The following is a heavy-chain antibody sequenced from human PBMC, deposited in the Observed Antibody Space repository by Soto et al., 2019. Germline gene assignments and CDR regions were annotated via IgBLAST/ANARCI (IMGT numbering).Heavy chain of an antibody. V-gene: IGHV1-69*13. Sequence: SVKVSCKASGGTFSSYAISWVRQAPGQGLEWMGGIIPIFGTANYAQKFQGRVTITADESTSTAYMELSSLRSEDTAVYYCARDLRAAPSFWFDPWGQGTLVTVSS. CDR2: IIPIFGTA. J-gene: IGHJ5*02. D-gene: IGHD5-12*01. CDR1: GGTFSSYA. CDR3: ARDLRAAPSFWFDP.